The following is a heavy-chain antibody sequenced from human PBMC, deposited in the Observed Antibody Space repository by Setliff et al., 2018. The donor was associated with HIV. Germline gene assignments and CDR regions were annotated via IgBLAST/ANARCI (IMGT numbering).Heavy chain of an antibody. CDR1: GGSISNSRYY. Sequence: SETLSLTCTVSGGSISNSRYYWGWIRQPPGKGLEWIGSFYYSGSTSYNPSLKSRVTISTDTSKNQFSLNVRSVTAADTAVYFCAKSSPSIGYISDHWGQGTLVTVSS. CDR2: FYYSGST. V-gene: IGHV4-39*07. D-gene: IGHD5-12*01. J-gene: IGHJ4*02. CDR3: AKSSPSIGYISDH.